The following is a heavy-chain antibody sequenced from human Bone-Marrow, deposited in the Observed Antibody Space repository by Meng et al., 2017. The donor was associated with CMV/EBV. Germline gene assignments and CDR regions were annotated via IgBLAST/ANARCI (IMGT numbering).Heavy chain of an antibody. CDR2: IYSGGST. D-gene: IGHD2-21*01. CDR1: GFTVSSNY. J-gene: IGHJ5*02. V-gene: IGHV3-53*01. Sequence: GESLKISCAASGFTVSSNYMSWVRQAPGKGLEWVSVIYSGGSTYYADSVKGRFTISRDNSKNTLYLQMNSLRAEDTAVYYCARVPGVYCGGDCYRGWFDPWGQGTLVTVPS. CDR3: ARVPGVYCGGDCYRGWFDP.